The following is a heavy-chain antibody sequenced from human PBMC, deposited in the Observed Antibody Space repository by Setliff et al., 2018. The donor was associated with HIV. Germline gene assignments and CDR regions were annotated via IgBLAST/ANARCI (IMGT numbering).Heavy chain of an antibody. CDR3: ARLRLLYYYYYMDV. V-gene: IGHV4-61*09. J-gene: IGHJ6*03. CDR1: GGSISSGSYY. CDR2: IYTSGST. Sequence: SETLSLTCTVSGGSISSGSYYWSWIRQPAGKGLEWIGHIYTSGSTNYNPSLKSRVTISVDTSKNQFSLKLSSVTAADTAVYYCARLRLLYYYYYMDVWGKGTTVTVSS.